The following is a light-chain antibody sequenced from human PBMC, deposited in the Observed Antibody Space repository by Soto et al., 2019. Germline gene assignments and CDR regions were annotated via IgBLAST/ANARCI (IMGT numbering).Light chain of an antibody. CDR3: QQYGRSGT. J-gene: IGKJ1*01. CDR2: GAS. CDR1: QSVSSNY. Sequence: IVISQSPATLSLSTGERATLSCRASQSVSSNYLGWYQQKPGQAPRLLIYGASSRATGIPDRFSGSGSGTDFTLTISRLEPEDFAVYYCQQYGRSGTFGQGTKVAIK. V-gene: IGKV3-20*01.